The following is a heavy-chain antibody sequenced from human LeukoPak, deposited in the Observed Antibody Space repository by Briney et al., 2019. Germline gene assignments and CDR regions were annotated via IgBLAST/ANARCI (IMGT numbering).Heavy chain of an antibody. CDR1: GGSISSYY. V-gene: IGHV4-4*07. CDR2: IYTSGST. D-gene: IGHD1-1*01. J-gene: IGHJ3*02. Sequence: SETLSLTCTVSGGSISSYYWSWIRQPAGKGLEWIGRIYTSGSTNYNPSLTSRVTMSVDTSKNQFSLKLSSVTAADTAVYYCARDGSYNDAFDIWGQGTMVTVSS. CDR3: ARDGSYNDAFDI.